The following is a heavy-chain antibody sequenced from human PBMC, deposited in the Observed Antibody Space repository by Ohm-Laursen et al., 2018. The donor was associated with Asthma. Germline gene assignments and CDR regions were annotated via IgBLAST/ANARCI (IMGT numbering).Heavy chain of an antibody. V-gene: IGHV7-4-1*02. J-gene: IGHJ6*02. CDR2: INTNTGNP. Sequence: SSVKVSCKTSGYTFTGYYMHWVRQAPGQGLEWMGWINTNTGNPTYAQGFTGRFVFSLDTSVSTAYLQISSLKAEDTAVYYCARVEGDYVYGMDVWGQGTTVTVSS. D-gene: IGHD4-17*01. CDR3: ARVEGDYVYGMDV. CDR1: GYTFTGYY.